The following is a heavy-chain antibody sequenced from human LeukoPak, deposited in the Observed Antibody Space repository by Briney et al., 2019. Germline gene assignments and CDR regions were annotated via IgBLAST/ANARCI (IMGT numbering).Heavy chain of an antibody. CDR1: GFAFSSYE. Sequence: GGSLRLSCASSGFAFSSYEMNWVRQAPGKGLEWVSAISGSGGSTYYADSMKGRFTISRDNSKNTLYLQMNSLRAEDTAVYYCAKVGYTSDWPPDYWGQGTLVTVSS. CDR3: AKVGYTSDWPPDY. J-gene: IGHJ4*02. CDR2: ISGSGGST. V-gene: IGHV3-23*01. D-gene: IGHD6-19*01.